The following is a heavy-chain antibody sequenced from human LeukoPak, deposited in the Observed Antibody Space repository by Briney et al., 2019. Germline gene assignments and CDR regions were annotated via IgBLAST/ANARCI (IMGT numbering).Heavy chain of an antibody. J-gene: IGHJ4*02. D-gene: IGHD3-9*01. CDR3: ARSHTLRYFDWFFDY. Sequence: SETLSLTCTVSGYSISSGYYWGWIRQPPGKGLEWIGYIYYSGSTNYNPSLKSRVTISVDTSKNQFSLKLSSVTAADTAVYYCARSHTLRYFDWFFDYWGQGTLVTVSS. CDR1: GYSISSGYY. CDR2: IYYSGST. V-gene: IGHV4-61*01.